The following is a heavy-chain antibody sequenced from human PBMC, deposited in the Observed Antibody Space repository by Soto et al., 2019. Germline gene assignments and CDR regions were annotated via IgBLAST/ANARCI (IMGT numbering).Heavy chain of an antibody. J-gene: IGHJ6*02. Sequence: QVQLVQSGAEVKKPGSSVTVSCRASGGTFSSYSVSCVRHAHGQGLEWMGVIIPLVGSPKYAQKFQGRVTITAAESATAADMELTGLRSDDTAVYYCVRESSSPNSFSSGMDVWGQGTTVTVSS. D-gene: IGHD2-2*01. V-gene: IGHV1-69*01. CDR1: GGTFSSYS. CDR3: VRESSSPNSFSSGMDV. CDR2: IIPLVGSP.